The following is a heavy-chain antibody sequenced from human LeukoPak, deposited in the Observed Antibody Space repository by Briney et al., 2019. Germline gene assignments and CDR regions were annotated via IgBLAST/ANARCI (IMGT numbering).Heavy chain of an antibody. CDR3: ARGYDTTGYFSY. D-gene: IGHD3-22*01. CDR2: IDTNTGNP. J-gene: IGHJ4*02. Sequence: GSVKVSCKASGYTFTNYTLNWVRQAPGQGLEWMGWIDTNTGNPTYAQGFIGRFVFSLDTSATTAYLQISSLKAEDTAVYYCARGYDTTGYFSYWGQGTLVTVSS. V-gene: IGHV7-4-1*02. CDR1: GYTFTNYT.